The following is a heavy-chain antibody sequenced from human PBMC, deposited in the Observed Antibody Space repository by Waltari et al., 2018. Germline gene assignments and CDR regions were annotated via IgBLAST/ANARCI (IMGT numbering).Heavy chain of an antibody. Sequence: EVQLVESGGGLVQPGGSLRLSCAASGFTFSSYEMNWVRQAPGKVLEWVSYISSSGSTIYYADSVKGRFTISRDNAKNSLYLQMNSLRAEDTAVYYCARGLTMSDAFDIWGQGTMVTVSS. D-gene: IGHD3-10*02. V-gene: IGHV3-48*03. CDR3: ARGLTMSDAFDI. CDR2: ISSSGSTI. CDR1: GFTFSSYE. J-gene: IGHJ3*02.